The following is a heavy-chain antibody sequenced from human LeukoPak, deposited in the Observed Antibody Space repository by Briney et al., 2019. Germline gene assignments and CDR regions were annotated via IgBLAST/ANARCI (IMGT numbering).Heavy chain of an antibody. J-gene: IGHJ4*02. D-gene: IGHD6-19*01. CDR3: AREGAYSSGWYYFDY. CDR2: IYTSGST. V-gene: IGHV4-4*07. CDR1: GGSISSYY. Sequence: PSETLSLTCTVSGGSISSYYWSWIRQPAGKGLEWIGRIYTSGSTNYSPSLKSRVTMSVDTSKNQFSLKLSSVTAADTAVYYCAREGAYSSGWYYFDYWGQGTLVTVSS.